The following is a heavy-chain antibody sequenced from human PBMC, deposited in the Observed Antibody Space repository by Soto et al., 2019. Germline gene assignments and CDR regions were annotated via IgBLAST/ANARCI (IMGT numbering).Heavy chain of an antibody. D-gene: IGHD4-17*01. CDR3: ARYPTLSDYFFHGMDV. J-gene: IGHJ6*02. Sequence: GESLKISCQGSGYTFTNYWIVWVRQIPGTGLEWMGIIYPGDSDTRYSPSFQGQVTISADRSISSAYLQWSSLKASETGMYYCARYPTLSDYFFHGMDVWGQGTTVPVAS. V-gene: IGHV5-51*01. CDR2: IYPGDSDT. CDR1: GYTFTNYW.